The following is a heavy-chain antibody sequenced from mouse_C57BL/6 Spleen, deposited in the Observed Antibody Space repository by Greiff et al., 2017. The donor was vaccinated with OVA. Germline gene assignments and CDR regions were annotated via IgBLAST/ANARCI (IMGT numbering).Heavy chain of an antibody. D-gene: IGHD6-5*01. V-gene: IGHV1-26*01. Sequence: VQLQQSGPELVKPGASVKISCKASGYTFTDYYMNWVKQSHGKSLEWIGDINPNNGGTSYNQKFKGKATLTVDKSSSTAYMELRSLTSEDSAVYYCARPYPYAMDYWGQGTSVTVSS. CDR2: INPNNGGT. J-gene: IGHJ4*01. CDR1: GYTFTDYY. CDR3: ARPYPYAMDY.